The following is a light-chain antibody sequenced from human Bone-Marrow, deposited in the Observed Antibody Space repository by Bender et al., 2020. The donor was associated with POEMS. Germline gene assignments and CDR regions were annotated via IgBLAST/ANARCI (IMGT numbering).Light chain of an antibody. CDR2: GYN. CDR3: QSYDNSLGGWV. V-gene: IGLV2-14*02. J-gene: IGLJ3*02. Sequence: QSALTQPASVSGSPGQSITISCSGTSSDVGSYNVVSWYQQHPGTAPKLLIYGYNNRPSGVPDRFSGSKSGTSASLAITGLQAEDEGDYYCQSYDNSLGGWVFGGGTKLTV. CDR1: SSDVGSYNV.